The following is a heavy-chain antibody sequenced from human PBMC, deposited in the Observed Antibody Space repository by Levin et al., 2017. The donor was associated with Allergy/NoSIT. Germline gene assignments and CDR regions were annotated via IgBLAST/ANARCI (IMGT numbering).Heavy chain of an antibody. CDR2: IYYTGHT. J-gene: IGHJ5*01. CDR1: GDSIRSDY. D-gene: IGHD3-10*01. Sequence: SQTLSLTCTVPGDSIRSDYWTWFRQPPGQTLEWIAYIYYTGHTNYNPSLKSRASISLQKSNNQFSLTLSSVTVADTAVYYCARGLRTSGSGIFYFDSWGQGTVVTVSS. V-gene: IGHV4-59*08. CDR3: ARGLRTSGSGIFYFDS.